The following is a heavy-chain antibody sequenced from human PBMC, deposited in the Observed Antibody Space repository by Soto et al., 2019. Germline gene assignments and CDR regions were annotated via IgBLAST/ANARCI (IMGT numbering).Heavy chain of an antibody. CDR1: GYTFTSYD. CDR2: MNPNSGNT. CDR3: ASSGSGWYLY. V-gene: IGHV1-8*01. Sequence: QVQLVQSGAEVKKPGASVKVSCKASGYTFTSYDINWVRQATGQGLEWMGWMNPNSGNTGYAQNFPGXGXTXXNTAISTAYIELSSLRSEATAVYYCASSGSGWYLYWGQGTLVTVSS. D-gene: IGHD6-19*01. J-gene: IGHJ4*02.